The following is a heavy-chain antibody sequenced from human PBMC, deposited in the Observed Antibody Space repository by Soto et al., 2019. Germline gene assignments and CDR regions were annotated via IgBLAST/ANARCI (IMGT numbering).Heavy chain of an antibody. CDR1: GGSIDSSDYY. CDR2: IYYSGTT. CDR3: ARVSRIIVIVVVTYYFDY. J-gene: IGHJ4*02. D-gene: IGHD3-22*01. Sequence: SETLSLTCTVSGGSIDSSDYYWGWIRQPPGKGLEWIGTIYYSGTTHYNPSLKSRVTISVDTSKKQFSLKLSSVTAADTAVYFCARVSRIIVIVVVTYYFDYWGQGTLVTVSS. V-gene: IGHV4-39*01.